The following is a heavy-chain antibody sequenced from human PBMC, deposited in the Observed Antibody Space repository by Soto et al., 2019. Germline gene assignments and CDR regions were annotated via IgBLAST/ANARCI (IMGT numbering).Heavy chain of an antibody. CDR3: ARPRGSGSPWGWFDP. V-gene: IGHV1-69*13. CDR1: GGTFSSYA. D-gene: IGHD3-10*01. Sequence: SVKVSCKASGGTFSSYAISWVRQAPGQGLEWMGGIIPIFGTANYAQKFQGRVTITADESTSTAYMELSSLRSEDTAVYYCARPRGSGSPWGWFDPWGQGTLVTVSS. J-gene: IGHJ5*02. CDR2: IIPIFGTA.